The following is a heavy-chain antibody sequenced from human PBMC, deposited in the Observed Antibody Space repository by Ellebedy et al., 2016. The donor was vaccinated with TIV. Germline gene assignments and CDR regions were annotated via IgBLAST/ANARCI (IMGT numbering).Heavy chain of an antibody. CDR1: GGSFSGYY. Sequence: SETLSLXXAVYGGSFSGYYWSWIRQSPGKGLEWIGDINHSGGTNCNSSLKSRVTISVDTSKNQFSLKVRSVTAADTAVYYCTKSLHHSSSSFFDFWGQGTLVTVSS. V-gene: IGHV4-34*01. J-gene: IGHJ4*02. CDR2: INHSGGT. CDR3: TKSLHHSSSSFFDF. D-gene: IGHD6-6*01.